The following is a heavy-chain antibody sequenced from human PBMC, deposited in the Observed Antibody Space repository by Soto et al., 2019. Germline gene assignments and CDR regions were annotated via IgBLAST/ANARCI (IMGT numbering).Heavy chain of an antibody. D-gene: IGHD1-1*01. CDR3: AKHRPRRTSGYSFDY. CDR2: VSASGLNT. CDR1: GFTFSTYA. Sequence: EVQLLESGGKLVQPGGSLTLSCAASGFTFSTYAMAWVRQARGKGLEWVSGVSASGLNTDYADPVKGRFYISRDNSKNTVSLHMNSLRSVDTALYYCAKHRPRRTSGYSFDYWGQGTPVTVSS. J-gene: IGHJ4*02. V-gene: IGHV3-23*01.